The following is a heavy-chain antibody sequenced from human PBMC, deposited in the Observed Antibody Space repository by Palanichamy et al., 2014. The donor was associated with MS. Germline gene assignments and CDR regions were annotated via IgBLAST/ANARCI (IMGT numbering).Heavy chain of an antibody. CDR1: GFTFSSYG. CDR3: ARGQGYCSSTSCYWSPVALGMDV. CDR2: IWYDGSNK. V-gene: IGHV3-33*01. J-gene: IGHJ6*02. Sequence: LVESGGGVVQPGRSLRLSCAASGFTFSSYGMHWVRQAPGKGLEWVAVIWYDGSNKYYADSVKGRFTISRDNSKNTLYLQMNSLRAEDTAVYYCARGQGYCSSTSCYWSPVALGMDVWGQGTTVTVSS. D-gene: IGHD2-2*01.